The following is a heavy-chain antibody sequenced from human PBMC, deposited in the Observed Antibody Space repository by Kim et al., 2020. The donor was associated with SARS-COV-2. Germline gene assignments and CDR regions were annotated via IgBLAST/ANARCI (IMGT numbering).Heavy chain of an antibody. CDR2: ISSSSSYI. J-gene: IGHJ3*02. CDR3: ARTRGYSYGLDAFDM. Sequence: GGSLRLSCAASGFTFSSYSMNWVRQAPGKGLEWVSSISSSSSYIYYADSVKDRFAISRDNAKNSLFLQMNTLRAEDTALYYCARTRGYSYGLDAFDMWG. V-gene: IGHV3-21*01. CDR1: GFTFSSYS. D-gene: IGHD5-18*01.